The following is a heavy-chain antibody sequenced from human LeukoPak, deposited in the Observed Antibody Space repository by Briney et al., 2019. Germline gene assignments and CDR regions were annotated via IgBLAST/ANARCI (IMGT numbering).Heavy chain of an antibody. CDR3: ARGRHCTNGVCWFFDY. D-gene: IGHD2-8*01. CDR1: GGSFSGYY. CDR2: INHSGST. Sequence: ETLSLTCAVYGGSFSGYYWSWIRQPPGKGLEWIGEINHSGSTNYNPSLKSRVTISVDTSKNQFSLKLSSVTAADTAVYYCARGRHCTNGVCWFFDYWGQGTLVTVSS. J-gene: IGHJ4*02. V-gene: IGHV4-34*01.